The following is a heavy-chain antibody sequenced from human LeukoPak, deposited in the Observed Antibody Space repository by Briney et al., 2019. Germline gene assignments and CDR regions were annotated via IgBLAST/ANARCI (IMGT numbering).Heavy chain of an antibody. V-gene: IGHV4-39*07. CDR2: IYYSGST. Sequence: SETLSLTCTVSGGSISSSSYYWGWIRQPPGKGLEWIGSIYYSGSTYYNPSLKSRVTISVDTSKNQFSLKLSSVTAADTAVYYCARGRYRGWFDPWGQGTLVTVSS. CDR3: ARGRYRGWFDP. J-gene: IGHJ5*02. D-gene: IGHD1-1*01. CDR1: GGSISSSSYY.